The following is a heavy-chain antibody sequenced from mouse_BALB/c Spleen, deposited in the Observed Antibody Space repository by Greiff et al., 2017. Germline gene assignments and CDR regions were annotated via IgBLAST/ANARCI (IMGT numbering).Heavy chain of an antibody. CDR2: IWTGGGT. CDR3: VILFAY. V-gene: IGHV2-9-2*01. Sequence: QVQLKESGPGLVAPSQSLSITCTVSGFSLTSYDISWIRQPPGKGLEWLGVIWTGGGTNYNSAFMSRLSISKDNSKSQVFLKMNSLQTDDTAIYYCVILFAYWGQGTLVTVSA. CDR1: GFSLTSYD. J-gene: IGHJ3*01.